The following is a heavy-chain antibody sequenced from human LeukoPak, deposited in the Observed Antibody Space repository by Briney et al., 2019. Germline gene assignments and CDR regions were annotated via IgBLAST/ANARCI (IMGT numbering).Heavy chain of an antibody. V-gene: IGHV3-21*01. D-gene: IGHD2-2*01. Sequence: GGSLRLSCAASGFTFSSYAMSWVRQAPGKGLEWVSSISSSSSYIYYADSVKGRFTISRDNAKNSLYLQMNSLRAEDTAVYYCARVGYCSSTSCYLRISDAFDIWGQGTMVTVSS. J-gene: IGHJ3*02. CDR1: GFTFSSYA. CDR2: ISSSSSYI. CDR3: ARVGYCSSTSCYLRISDAFDI.